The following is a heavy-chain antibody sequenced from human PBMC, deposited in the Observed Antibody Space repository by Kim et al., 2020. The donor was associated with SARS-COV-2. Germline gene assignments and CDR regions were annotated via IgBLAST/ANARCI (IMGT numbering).Heavy chain of an antibody. Sequence: SETLSLTCTVSGGSISSSSYYWGWIRQPPGKGLEWIGSIYYSGSTYYNPSLKSRVTISVDTSKNQFSLKLSSVTAADTAVYYCARRGYCSGGSCLDFDYWGQGTLVTVSS. CDR3: ARRGYCSGGSCLDFDY. D-gene: IGHD2-15*01. CDR1: GGSISSSSYY. J-gene: IGHJ4*02. CDR2: IYYSGST. V-gene: IGHV4-39*01.